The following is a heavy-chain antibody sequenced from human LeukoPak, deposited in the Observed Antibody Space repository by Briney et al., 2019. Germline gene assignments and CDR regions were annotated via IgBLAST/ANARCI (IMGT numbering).Heavy chain of an antibody. CDR1: GFTFSSYA. CDR3: ARDGNTDMLTFFDY. V-gene: IGHV3-23*01. J-gene: IGHJ4*02. CDR2: ISGIGGNT. D-gene: IGHD5-18*01. Sequence: GGSLRLSCAASGFTFSSYAMSWVRQAPGKGLEWVSAISGIGGNTYYADSVKGRFTISRNNSKNTLYLQMNSLRAEDTAVYYCARDGNTDMLTFFDYWGQGPLVPVSS.